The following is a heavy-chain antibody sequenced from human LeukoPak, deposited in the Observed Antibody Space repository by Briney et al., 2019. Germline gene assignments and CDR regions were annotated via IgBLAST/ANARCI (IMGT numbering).Heavy chain of an antibody. CDR3: ARDGRVRVVINSDNWFDP. J-gene: IGHJ5*02. V-gene: IGHV1-2*02. D-gene: IGHD3-10*02. CDR2: INPNSGGT. Sequence: ASVKVSCKASGYTFTVYYMHWVRQAPGQGLEWMGWINPNSGGTNYAQKFQGRVTMTRDTSISTAYMELSRLRSDDTAVYYCARDGRVRVVINSDNWFDPWGQGTLVTVSS. CDR1: GYTFTVYY.